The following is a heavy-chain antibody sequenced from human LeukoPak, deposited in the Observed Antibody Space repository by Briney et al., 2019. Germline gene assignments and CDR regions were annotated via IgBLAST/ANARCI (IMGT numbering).Heavy chain of an antibody. Sequence: ASVKVSCTASGYTFTSYAMHWVRQAPGQRLEWMGWINAGNGNTKYSQKFQGRVTITRDTSASTAYMELSSLRSEDTAVYYCAREGTIAVAGTWGYWGQGTLVTVSS. CDR1: GYTFTSYA. J-gene: IGHJ4*02. D-gene: IGHD6-19*01. CDR3: AREGTIAVAGTWGY. CDR2: INAGNGNT. V-gene: IGHV1-3*01.